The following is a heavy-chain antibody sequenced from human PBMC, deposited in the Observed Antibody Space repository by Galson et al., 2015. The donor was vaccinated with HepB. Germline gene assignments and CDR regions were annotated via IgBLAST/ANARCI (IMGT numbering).Heavy chain of an antibody. CDR3: ARGAFVVVLGATQNNWFNP. J-gene: IGHJ5*02. Sequence: SVKVSCKVSGYTLTELSMHWVRQAPGKGLEWMGGFDPEDGETIYAQKFQGRVTMTTDTSTNTVYMELRSLRFDDTAVYYCARGAFVVVLGATQNNWFNPWGQGTLVTVSS. V-gene: IGHV1-24*01. D-gene: IGHD2-15*01. CDR2: FDPEDGET. CDR1: GYTLTELS.